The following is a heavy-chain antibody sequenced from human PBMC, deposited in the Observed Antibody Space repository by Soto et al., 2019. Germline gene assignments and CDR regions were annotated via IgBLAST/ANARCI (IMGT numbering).Heavy chain of an antibody. J-gene: IGHJ4*02. CDR1: GYTFTSYY. CDR2: INPSGGST. V-gene: IGHV1-46*01. Sequence: GASVKVSCKASGYTFTSYYMHWVRQAPGQGLGWMGIINPSGGSTSYAQKFQGRVTMTRDTSTSTVYMELSSLRSEDTAVYYCARDCGHYDSSGYYRIPCDYWGQGTLVTVSS. CDR3: ARDCGHYDSSGYYRIPCDY. D-gene: IGHD3-22*01.